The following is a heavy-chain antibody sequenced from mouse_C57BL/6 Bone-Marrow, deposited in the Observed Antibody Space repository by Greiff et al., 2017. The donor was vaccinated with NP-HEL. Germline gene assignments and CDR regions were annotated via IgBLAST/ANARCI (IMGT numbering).Heavy chain of an antibody. Sequence: QVQLQHPGAELVKPGASVKMSCKASGYTFTSYWITWVKQRPGQGLEWIGDIYPGSGSTNYNEKFKSKATLTVDTSSSTAYMQLSSLTSEDSAVYYCARSIYYGYDGAFSPWFAYWGQGTLVTVSA. CDR3: ARSIYYGYDGAFSPWFAY. D-gene: IGHD2-2*01. V-gene: IGHV1-55*01. CDR2: IYPGSGST. J-gene: IGHJ3*01. CDR1: GYTFTSYW.